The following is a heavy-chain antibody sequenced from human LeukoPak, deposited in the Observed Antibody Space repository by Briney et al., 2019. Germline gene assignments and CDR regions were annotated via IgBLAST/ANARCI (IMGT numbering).Heavy chain of an antibody. D-gene: IGHD3-10*01. Sequence: PGGSLRLSCAASGFAFSSYAMDWVRQAPGKGLQWVSAISGSGGSTYYAASVKGRFTIPRDNSKNTVYLQMNSLRAEDRAVYYCAKDLLLWFGELLDYWGQRTLVTVSS. J-gene: IGHJ4*02. V-gene: IGHV3-23*01. CDR3: AKDLLLWFGELLDY. CDR2: ISGSGGST. CDR1: GFAFSSYA.